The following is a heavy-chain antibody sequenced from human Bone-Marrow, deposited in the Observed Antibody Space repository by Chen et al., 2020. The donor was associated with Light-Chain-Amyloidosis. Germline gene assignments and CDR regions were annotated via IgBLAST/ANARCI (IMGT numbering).Heavy chain of an antibody. V-gene: IGHV3-23*01. D-gene: IGHD6-6*01. Sequence: EVQLLESGGGLVQPGGSLRLFCAASGFTFSSYAMSWVRQAPGKGLEWVSAISGSGGSTYYADSVKGRFTISRDNSKNTLYLQMNSLRGEDTAIYYCATRRGLEYWGQGTLVIVSS. CDR1: GFTFSSYA. CDR3: ATRRGLEY. J-gene: IGHJ4*02. CDR2: ISGSGGST.